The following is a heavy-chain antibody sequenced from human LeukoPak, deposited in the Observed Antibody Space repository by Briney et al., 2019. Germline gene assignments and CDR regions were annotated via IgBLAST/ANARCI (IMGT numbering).Heavy chain of an antibody. V-gene: IGHV4-34*01. CDR3: ARQRRVRGAKEVYYYYYYYMDV. CDR2: INHSGST. CDR1: GFTFSSYS. D-gene: IGHD3-10*01. Sequence: PGGSLRLSCAASGFTFSSYSMNWVRQAPGKGLEWIGEINHSGSTNYNPSLKSRVTISVDTSKNQFSLKLSSVTAADTAVYYCARQRRVRGAKEVYYYYYYYMDVWGKGTTVTISS. J-gene: IGHJ6*03.